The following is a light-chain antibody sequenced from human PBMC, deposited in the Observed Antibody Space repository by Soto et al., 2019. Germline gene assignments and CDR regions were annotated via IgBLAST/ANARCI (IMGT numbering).Light chain of an antibody. J-gene: IGKJ1*01. CDR1: QSVSSSY. V-gene: IGKV3-20*01. CDR3: QQYGSSPRT. CDR2: GAS. Sequence: EIFLTQSPGNLSLSRWEIATLSWRASQSVSSSYLAWYQQKPGQAPRLLIYGASSRATGIPDRFSGSGSGTDFTLTISRLEPEDFAVYYCQQYGSSPRTFGQGTKVDIK.